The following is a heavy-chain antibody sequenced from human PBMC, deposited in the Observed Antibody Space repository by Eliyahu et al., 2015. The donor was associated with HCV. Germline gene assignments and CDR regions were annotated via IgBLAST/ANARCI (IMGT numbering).Heavy chain of an antibody. CDR3: ARAARSXSFEGFYXDV. V-gene: IGHV3-9*01. D-gene: IGHD6-13*01. CDR1: GFAFEDSA. J-gene: IGHJ2*01. Sequence: EVQLVESGGGLVEPGRSLRLSCAASGFAFEDSAMHWVRRAPREGPGWVXHISWNGVIAYVDSVKGRFTISRDNAKNSVDLVMNSLRVEDTAFYYCARAARSXSFEGFYXDVWGRGSLVTVSS. CDR2: ISWNGVI.